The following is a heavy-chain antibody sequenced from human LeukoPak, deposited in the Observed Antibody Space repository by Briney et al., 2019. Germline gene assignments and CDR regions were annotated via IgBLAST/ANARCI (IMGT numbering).Heavy chain of an antibody. V-gene: IGHV3-9*01. Sequence: PGGSLRLSCAASGFTFDDYAMHWVRQAPGKGLEWVSGISWISGSIGYADSVKGRFTISRDNAKNSLYLQMNSLRAEDTALYYCAKDMFGIGPSGPYYFDYWGQGTLVTVSS. CDR3: AKDMFGIGPSGPYYFDY. J-gene: IGHJ4*02. CDR2: ISWISGSI. CDR1: GFTFDDYA. D-gene: IGHD3-16*01.